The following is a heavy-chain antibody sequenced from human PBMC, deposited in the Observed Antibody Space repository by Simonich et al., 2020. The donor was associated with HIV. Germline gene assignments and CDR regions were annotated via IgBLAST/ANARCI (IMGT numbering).Heavy chain of an antibody. Sequence: EVQLVQSGAEVKKTGATVTIYCRVFGYTFTDNYIHWVPQVPGKGPEWMGLVHPEDGETIYAENFQDRVTITADTSTDTAYMELSSLRSEDTAIYYCATKADFYYDNSGLVRWGHGTLVTVSS. V-gene: IGHV1-69-2*01. D-gene: IGHD3-22*01. CDR2: VHPEDGET. J-gene: IGHJ4*01. CDR1: GYTFTDNY. CDR3: ATKADFYYDNSGLVR.